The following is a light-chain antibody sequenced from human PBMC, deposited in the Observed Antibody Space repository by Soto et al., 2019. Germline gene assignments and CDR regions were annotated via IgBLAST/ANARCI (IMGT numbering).Light chain of an antibody. Sequence: QSVLTQPASVSGSPGQSITISCTGTSSDVGTYNLLSWYQQHPGKAPKLIIYEGTKRPSGVSNRFSGSKSGNTASLTISGLQAEDEADYYCCSYTRTTTFVVFGGGTKLTVL. J-gene: IGLJ2*01. CDR3: CSYTRTTTFVV. CDR2: EGT. CDR1: SSDVGTYNL. V-gene: IGLV2-23*03.